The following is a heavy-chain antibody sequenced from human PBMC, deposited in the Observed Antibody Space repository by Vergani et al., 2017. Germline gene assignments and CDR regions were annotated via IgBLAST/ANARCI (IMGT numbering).Heavy chain of an antibody. J-gene: IGHJ5*02. CDR2: IYYSGST. CDR3: ARHSTVEWLVKLGWIDP. V-gene: IGHV4-39*01. Sequence: QLQLQESGPGLVKPSATLSLTCSVSGASIRSSNYYWGWIRQPPGKGLEWIASIYYSGSTYYNPSLKSRVPISVDTSKNQFSLTLSSVTAADTAVYFCARHSTVEWLVKLGWIDPWGQGILVTVSS. D-gene: IGHD6-19*01. CDR1: GASIRSSNYY.